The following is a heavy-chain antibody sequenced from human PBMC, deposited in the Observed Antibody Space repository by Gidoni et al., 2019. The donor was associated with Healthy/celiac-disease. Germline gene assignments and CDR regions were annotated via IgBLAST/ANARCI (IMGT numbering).Heavy chain of an antibody. CDR1: GGTFSSYA. D-gene: IGHD3-22*01. J-gene: IGHJ3*02. CDR2: IIPIFGTA. CDR3: ARVYRQYYYDSSGYYYEDAFDI. V-gene: IGHV1-69*01. Sequence: QVQLVQSGAEVKKPGSSVKVSCKASGGTFSSYAITWGRQAPGQGLEWMGGIIPIFGTANYAQKFQGRVTITADESTSTAYMELSSLRSEDTAVYYCARVYRQYYYDSSGYYYEDAFDIWGQGTMVTVSS.